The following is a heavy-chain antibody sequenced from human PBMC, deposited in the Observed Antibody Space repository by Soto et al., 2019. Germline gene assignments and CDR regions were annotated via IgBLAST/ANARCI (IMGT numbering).Heavy chain of an antibody. CDR3: ARVCGGDCYSNDAFDI. CDR2: IYHSGST. V-gene: IGHV4-30-2*01. Sequence: QLQLQESGSGLVKPSQTLSLTCAVSGGSISSGGYSWSWIRQPPGKGLEWIGYIYHSGSTYYNPSLKSRVTISVERSKNQFSLKLSSVTAADTAVYYCARVCGGDCYSNDAFDIWGQGTMVTVSS. CDR1: GGSISSGGYS. D-gene: IGHD2-21*02. J-gene: IGHJ3*02.